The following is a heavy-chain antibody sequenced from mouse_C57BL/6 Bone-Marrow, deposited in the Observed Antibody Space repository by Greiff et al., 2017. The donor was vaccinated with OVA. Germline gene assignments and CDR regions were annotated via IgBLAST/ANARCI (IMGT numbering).Heavy chain of an antibody. J-gene: IGHJ2*01. CDR1: GYTFTDYE. V-gene: IGHV1-15*01. CDR3: ARSDGYYRDFGY. Sequence: QVQLQQSGAELVRPGASVTLSCKASGYTFTDYEMHWVKQTPVHGLEWIGAIDPETGGTAYNQKFKGKATLTADKTSSTAYMELRSLTSEDSAVDYCARSDGYYRDFGYWGQGTTLTVSA. D-gene: IGHD2-3*01. CDR2: IDPETGGT.